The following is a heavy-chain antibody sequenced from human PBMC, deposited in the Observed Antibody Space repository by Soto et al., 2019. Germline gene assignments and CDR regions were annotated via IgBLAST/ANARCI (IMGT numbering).Heavy chain of an antibody. V-gene: IGHV3-23*01. J-gene: IGHJ4*02. CDR1: GFTFSSYA. CDR3: AKVGLLWFGELSAQSYYFDY. Sequence: GGSLRLSCAASGFTFSSYAMSWVRQAPGKGLEWVSAISGSGGSTYYADSVKGRFTISRDNSKNTLYLQMNSLRAEDTAVYYCAKVGLLWFGELSAQSYYFDYWGQGTLVTVSS. D-gene: IGHD3-10*01. CDR2: ISGSGGST.